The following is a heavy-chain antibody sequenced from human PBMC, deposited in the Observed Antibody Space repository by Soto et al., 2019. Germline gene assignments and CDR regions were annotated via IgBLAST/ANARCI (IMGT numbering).Heavy chain of an antibody. Sequence: QPGGSLRLSCVASGFTFSNYDMSWVRQTPEKGLEWVSTIIGSGAKTFFADSVKGRFTISRDNSRDTLYMEMNSLPAEDTAVHYYVKQFGGTYWGGFGYWGQGTL. V-gene: IGHV3-23*01. J-gene: IGHJ4*02. CDR1: GFTFSNYD. CDR2: IIGSGAKT. D-gene: IGHD1-26*01. CDR3: VKQFGGTYWGGFGY.